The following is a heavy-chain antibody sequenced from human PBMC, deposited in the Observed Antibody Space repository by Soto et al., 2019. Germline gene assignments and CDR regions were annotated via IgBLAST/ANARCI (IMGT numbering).Heavy chain of an antibody. D-gene: IGHD6-13*01. CDR3: ARLRPIIAAAGNYWFDP. CDR1: GGSISSYY. CDR2: IYYSGST. J-gene: IGHJ5*02. Sequence: PSETLSLTCTVSGGSISSYYWSWIRQPPGKGLEWIGYIYYSGSTNYNPSLKSRVTISVDTSKNQFSLKLSSVTAADTAVYYCARLRPIIAAAGNYWFDPWGQGTLVTVSS. V-gene: IGHV4-59*08.